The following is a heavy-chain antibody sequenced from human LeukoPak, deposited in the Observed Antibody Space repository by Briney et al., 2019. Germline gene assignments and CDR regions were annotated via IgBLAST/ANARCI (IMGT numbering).Heavy chain of an antibody. CDR2: ISSGGSST. D-gene: IGHD3-10*01. Sequence: GGSLRLSCAASGFTFSNYAMSWVRQAPGKGLEWVSAISSGGSSTYYADSVKGRFTISRDNPKNTVYLQMNSLRAEDTAIYYCAKRGSSYDHWGQGTLVTVS. V-gene: IGHV3-23*01. J-gene: IGHJ5*02. CDR3: AKRGSSYDH. CDR1: GFTFSNYA.